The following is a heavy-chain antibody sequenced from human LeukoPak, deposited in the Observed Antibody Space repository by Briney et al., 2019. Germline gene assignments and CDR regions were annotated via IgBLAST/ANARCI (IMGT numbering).Heavy chain of an antibody. CDR1: GFTFSDYY. Sequence: GGSLRLSCAASGFTFSDYYMSWIRQAPGKGLEWVSYVSSSSSAIYYVDSVKGRFAISRDNAKNSLYLQMNSLRAEDTAVYYCARAPRQRVGDYYQLTPFDYWGQGTLVTVSS. V-gene: IGHV3-11*01. D-gene: IGHD3-22*01. J-gene: IGHJ4*02. CDR3: ARAPRQRVGDYYQLTPFDY. CDR2: VSSSSSAI.